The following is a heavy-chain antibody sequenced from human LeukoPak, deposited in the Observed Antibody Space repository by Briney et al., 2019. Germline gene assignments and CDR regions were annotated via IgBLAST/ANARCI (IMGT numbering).Heavy chain of an antibody. CDR2: IIPIFGTA. CDR3: ATADQLLGYCTNGVCYRDAFDI. CDR1: GGTFSSYA. V-gene: IGHV1-69*06. J-gene: IGHJ3*02. D-gene: IGHD2-8*01. Sequence: GASVKVSCKASGGTFSSYAISWVRQAPGQGLEWMGGIIPIFGTANYAQKFQGRVTMTEDTSTDTAYMELSSLRSEDTAVYYCATADQLLGYCTNGVCYRDAFDIWGQGTMVTASS.